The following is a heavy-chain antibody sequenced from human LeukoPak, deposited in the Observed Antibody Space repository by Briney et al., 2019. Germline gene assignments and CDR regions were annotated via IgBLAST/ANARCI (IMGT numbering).Heavy chain of an antibody. D-gene: IGHD2-2*01. CDR2: INPNSGGT. J-gene: IGHJ4*02. V-gene: IGHV1-2*02. CDR3: ARDHCSSTSCYEPPTFDY. Sequence: ASVKVSCKASGYTFTGYYMHWVRQAPGQGLEGMGWINPNSGGTNYAQKFQGRVTMTRDTSISTAYMELSRLRSDDTAVYYCARDHCSSTSCYEPPTFDYWGQGTLVTVSS. CDR1: GYTFTGYY.